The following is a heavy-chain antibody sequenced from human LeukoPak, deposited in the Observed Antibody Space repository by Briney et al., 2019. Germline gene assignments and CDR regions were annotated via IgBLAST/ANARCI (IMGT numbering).Heavy chain of an antibody. J-gene: IGHJ4*02. Sequence: PGGSLRLSCAASGFTSSSYWMSWVRQAPGKGLEWAANIKKDGSEKYYVDSVKGRFTISRDNAKNSLYLQMNSLRAEDTAVYFCARGLYSSTTYYFDYWGQGTLVTVSS. CDR3: ARGLYSSTTYYFDY. D-gene: IGHD6-13*01. CDR2: IKKDGSEK. CDR1: GFTSSSYW. V-gene: IGHV3-7*03.